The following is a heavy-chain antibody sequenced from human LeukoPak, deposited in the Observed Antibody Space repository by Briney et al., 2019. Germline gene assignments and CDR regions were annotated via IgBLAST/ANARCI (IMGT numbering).Heavy chain of an antibody. Sequence: ASVKVSCKASGYTFTGYYMHRVRQAPGQGLEWMGWINPNSGGTNYAQKFQGRVTMTRDTSISTAYMELSRLRSDDTAVYYCARDLSGYGNFDYWGQGTLVTVSS. CDR1: GYTFTGYY. CDR2: INPNSGGT. V-gene: IGHV1-2*02. D-gene: IGHD5-12*01. J-gene: IGHJ4*02. CDR3: ARDLSGYGNFDY.